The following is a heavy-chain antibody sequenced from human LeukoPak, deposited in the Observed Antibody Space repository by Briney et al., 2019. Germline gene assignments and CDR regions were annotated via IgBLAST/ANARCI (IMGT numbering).Heavy chain of an antibody. CDR1: GGSISSYY. D-gene: IGHD3-10*01. CDR3: ARDSGTTGEVKFDP. CDR2: IYYRGST. J-gene: IGHJ5*02. Sequence: KPSETLSLTCTVSGGSISSYYWSWIRQPPGKGLEWIGYIYYRGSTNYNPSLKSRVSMSIDTSKNQFSLKLMSVTAADTAVYYCARDSGTTGEVKFDPWGQGTLVTVSS. V-gene: IGHV4-59*12.